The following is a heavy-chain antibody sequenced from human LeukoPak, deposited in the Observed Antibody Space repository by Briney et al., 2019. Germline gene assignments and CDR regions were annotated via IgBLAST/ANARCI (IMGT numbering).Heavy chain of an antibody. CDR1: VYSISNGYY. CDR2: MYHSGST. CDR3: ARVTSNYYGSGSYYTFDY. Sequence: SETLSLTCTVSVYSISNGYYWGWIRQPPGKGLEWIGSMYHSGSTYYNPSLKSRVTISVDTSKNQFSLKLSSVTAADTAVYYCARVTSNYYGSGSYYTFDYWGQGTLVTVSS. J-gene: IGHJ4*02. V-gene: IGHV4-38-2*02. D-gene: IGHD3-10*01.